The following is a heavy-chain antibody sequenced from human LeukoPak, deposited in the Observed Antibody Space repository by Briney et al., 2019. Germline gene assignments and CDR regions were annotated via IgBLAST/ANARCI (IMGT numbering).Heavy chain of an antibody. D-gene: IGHD6-19*01. CDR2: IYYSGST. Sequence: SETLSLTCTVSGGSISSSNYYWGWIRQPPGKGLEWIGSIYYSGSTFYNPSLKSRVSISVDTSKNQFSLNLKSVTAADTAVYYCARGYSSGWYRGGWFDPWGQGTLVTVSS. CDR1: GGSISSSNYY. V-gene: IGHV4-39*07. CDR3: ARGYSSGWYRGGWFDP. J-gene: IGHJ5*02.